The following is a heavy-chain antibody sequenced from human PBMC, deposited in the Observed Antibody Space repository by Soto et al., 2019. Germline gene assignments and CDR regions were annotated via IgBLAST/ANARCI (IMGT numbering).Heavy chain of an antibody. J-gene: IGHJ4*02. Sequence: SETLSLTCTVSYASINNYHWTWIRQPPGKGLEWIAYIYYTGTTNYNSSLKSRVTISIDTSKSQFSLRLTSLIDTDTAVYYCARAAPRDSSGLYFDFWGQGSLVTVSS. V-gene: IGHV4-59*12. CDR3: ARAAPRDSSGLYFDF. D-gene: IGHD6-19*01. CDR1: YASINNYH. CDR2: IYYTGTT.